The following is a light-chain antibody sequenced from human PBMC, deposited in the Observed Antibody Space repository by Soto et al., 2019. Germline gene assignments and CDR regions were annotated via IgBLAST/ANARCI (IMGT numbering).Light chain of an antibody. J-gene: IGLJ2*01. Sequence: LTQPPSASGTPGQRVTISCSGSSSNIGTNTVIWYQQLPGAAPKLLIYSDNQRPSGVPDRFSGSKSGTSASLAISGLQSEDEADYYCAAWDVSLVVFGGGTQLTVL. V-gene: IGLV1-44*01. CDR3: AAWDVSLVV. CDR2: SDN. CDR1: SSNIGTNT.